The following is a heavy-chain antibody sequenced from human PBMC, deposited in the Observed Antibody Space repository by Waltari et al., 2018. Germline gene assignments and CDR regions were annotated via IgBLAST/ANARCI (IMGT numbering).Heavy chain of an antibody. V-gene: IGHV4-34*01. Sequence: QVQLQQWGAGLLKPSETLSLTCAVYGGSFSGYYWSWIRQPPGRGLEWIGEINHSGSTNYNPSLKSRVTISVDTSKNQFSLKLSSVTAADTAVYYCARTLRYSSGWPSRGWFDPWGQGTLVTVSS. CDR2: INHSGST. D-gene: IGHD6-19*01. CDR3: ARTLRYSSGWPSRGWFDP. J-gene: IGHJ5*02. CDR1: GGSFSGYY.